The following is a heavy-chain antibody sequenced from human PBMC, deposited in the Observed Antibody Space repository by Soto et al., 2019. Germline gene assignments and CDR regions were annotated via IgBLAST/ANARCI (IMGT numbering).Heavy chain of an antibody. Sequence: PGGSLRLSCAASGFTFSSYGMHWVRQAPGKGLEWVAVISYDGSNKYYADSVKGRFTISRDNSKNTLYLQMNSLRAEDTAVYYCAKGEELRFLEWLSHYYYYGMDVWGQGTTVTVSS. CDR3: AKGEELRFLEWLSHYYYYGMDV. D-gene: IGHD3-3*01. V-gene: IGHV3-30*18. J-gene: IGHJ6*02. CDR1: GFTFSSYG. CDR2: ISYDGSNK.